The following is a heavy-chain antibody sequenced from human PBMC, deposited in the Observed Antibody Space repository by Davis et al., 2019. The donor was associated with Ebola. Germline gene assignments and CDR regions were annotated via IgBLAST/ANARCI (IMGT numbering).Heavy chain of an antibody. Sequence: ASVQVSCMASGYTFTRYAVHWVRQPHRPGLEWIGWINAGNGNTKYSQKFQGRVTITSDTSASTAYMELSSLRSEDTAVYYCARSYYYDSSGYYLDYWGQGTLVTVSS. CDR3: ARSYYYDSSGYYLDY. J-gene: IGHJ4*02. CDR1: GYTFTRYA. D-gene: IGHD3-22*01. V-gene: IGHV1-3*01. CDR2: INAGNGNT.